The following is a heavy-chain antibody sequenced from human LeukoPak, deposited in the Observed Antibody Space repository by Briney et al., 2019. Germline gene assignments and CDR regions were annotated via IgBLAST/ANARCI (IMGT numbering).Heavy chain of an antibody. CDR3: ARRRGYYDSSGYYFDY. CDR2: INPSGGST. CDR1: GYTFTGYY. D-gene: IGHD3-22*01. Sequence: ASVKVSCKASGYTFTGYYMHWVRQAPGQGLEWMGIINPSGGSTSYAQKFQGRVTMTRDMSTSTVYMELSSLRSEDTAVYYCARRRGYYDSSGYYFDYWGQGTLVTVSS. V-gene: IGHV1-46*01. J-gene: IGHJ4*02.